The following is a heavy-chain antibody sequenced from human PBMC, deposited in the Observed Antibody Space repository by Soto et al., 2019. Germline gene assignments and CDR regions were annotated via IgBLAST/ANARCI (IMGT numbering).Heavy chain of an antibody. CDR2: INPSGGST. V-gene: IGHV1-46*01. J-gene: IGHJ4*02. Sequence: ASVKVSCKASGYTFTSYYMHWVRQAPGQGLEWMGIINPSGGSTSYAQKFQGRVTMTRDTSTSTVYMELSSLRSEDTAVYYCASSLMGAAPFVYWGQRTLVTVSS. CDR3: ASSLMGAAPFVY. CDR1: GYTFTSYY. D-gene: IGHD3-10*01.